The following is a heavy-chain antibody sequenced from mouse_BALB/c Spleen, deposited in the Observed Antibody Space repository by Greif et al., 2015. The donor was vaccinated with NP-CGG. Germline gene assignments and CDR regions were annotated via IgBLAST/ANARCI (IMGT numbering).Heavy chain of an antibody. Sequence: EVNVVESGGGLVKLGGSLKLSCAASGFTFSSYYMSWVRQTPEKRLELVAAINSNGGSTYYPDTVKGRFTISRDNAKXTLYLQMSSLKSEDTALYYCARHPANWGSAMDYWGQGTSVTVSS. D-gene: IGHD4-1*01. J-gene: IGHJ4*01. CDR2: INSNGGST. CDR1: GFTFSSYY. CDR3: ARHPANWGSAMDY. V-gene: IGHV5-6-2*01.